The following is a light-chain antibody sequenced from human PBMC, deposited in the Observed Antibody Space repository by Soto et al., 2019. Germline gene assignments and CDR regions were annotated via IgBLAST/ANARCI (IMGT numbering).Light chain of an antibody. CDR2: GAS. CDR3: QQYGSSGT. J-gene: IGKJ1*01. CDR1: QSVSNNY. Sequence: LTQSPDTLSWSARERATHSCRASQSVSNNYLAWYQQKPGQAPRLLIYGASNRATGIPDRSSGSGSGTDFTLTISRLEPEDFAVYYCQQYGSSGTFGQGTKVDNK. V-gene: IGKV3-20*01.